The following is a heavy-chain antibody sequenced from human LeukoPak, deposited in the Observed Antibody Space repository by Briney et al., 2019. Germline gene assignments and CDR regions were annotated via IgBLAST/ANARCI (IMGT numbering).Heavy chain of an antibody. CDR3: AKGRRAPLVGTITKSWIDY. J-gene: IGHJ4*02. V-gene: IGHV3-21*01. D-gene: IGHD1-7*01. CDR2: ISSGATYI. Sequence: PGGSLRLSCAASGFALSDYAINWVRQAPGKGLEWVSSISSGATYIYYADSLRGRFTISRDSAMDSVSLQMDSLRAEDTAVYYCAKGRRAPLVGTITKSWIDYWGQGTLVTVSS. CDR1: GFALSDYA.